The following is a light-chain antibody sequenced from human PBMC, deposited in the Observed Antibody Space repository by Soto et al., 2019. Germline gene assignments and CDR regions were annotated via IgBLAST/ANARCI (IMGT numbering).Light chain of an antibody. CDR2: RNN. J-gene: IGLJ1*01. CDR3: AAWDDSPYV. V-gene: IGLV1-47*03. Sequence: QSVLTQPPSASGTPGQRVTISCSGSSSNIGSNYVYWYQQLPGTAPKLLIYRNNQRPSGVPDRFSGSKSGTSASLAISGLWSEDEADYYCAAWDDSPYVFGTGTKVTVL. CDR1: SSNIGSNY.